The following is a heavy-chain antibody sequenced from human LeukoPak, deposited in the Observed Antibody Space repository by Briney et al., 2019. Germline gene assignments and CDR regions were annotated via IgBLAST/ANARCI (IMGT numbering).Heavy chain of an antibody. Sequence: GGSLRLSCAASGFTFSNYGMHWVRQAPGKGLEWVAVISHDESDKYYADSVKGRFTISRDNSKNTLYLQMNSLRPEDMAVYYCAKGVVAATNAAYYGMDVWGQGTTVTVSS. CDR2: ISHDESDK. D-gene: IGHD2-15*01. CDR1: GFTFSNYG. CDR3: AKGVVAATNAAYYGMDV. J-gene: IGHJ6*02. V-gene: IGHV3-30*18.